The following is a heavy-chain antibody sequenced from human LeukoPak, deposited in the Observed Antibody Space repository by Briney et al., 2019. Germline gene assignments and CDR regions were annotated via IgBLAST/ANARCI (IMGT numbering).Heavy chain of an antibody. CDR1: GGSISSSSYY. J-gene: IGHJ3*02. CDR3: ARDGTAGDAFDI. CDR2: IDYSGNT. D-gene: IGHD2-8*02. Sequence: SETLSLTCTVSGGSISSSSYYWGWIRQPPGKGLEWIGSIDYSGNTDYNPSLKSRVSLSVDTSKKQYSLKLSSVTAADTAVYYCARDGTAGDAFDIWGQGTMVTVSS. V-gene: IGHV4-39*07.